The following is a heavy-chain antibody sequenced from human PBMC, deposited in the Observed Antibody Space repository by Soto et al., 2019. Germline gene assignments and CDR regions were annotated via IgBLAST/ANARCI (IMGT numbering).Heavy chain of an antibody. CDR2: ISYDGSNK. CDR1: GFTFSSYA. V-gene: IGHV3-30-3*01. Sequence: PGGSLRLSCAASGFTFSSYAMHWVRQAPGKGLEWVAVISYDGSNKYYADSVKGRFTISRDNSKNTLYLQMNSLRAEDTAVYYCARDRRGEYDFWSGYYRSGGMDVWGQGTTVTVSS. J-gene: IGHJ6*02. CDR3: ARDRRGEYDFWSGYYRSGGMDV. D-gene: IGHD3-3*01.